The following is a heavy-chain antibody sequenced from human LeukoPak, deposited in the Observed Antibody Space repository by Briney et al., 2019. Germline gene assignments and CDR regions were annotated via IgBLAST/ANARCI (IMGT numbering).Heavy chain of an antibody. J-gene: IGHJ5*02. V-gene: IGHV1-46*01. CDR3: ATRRDGYNSPFDP. CDR2: IIPSGGST. Sequence: ASVKVSCKASGYTFTSYYMHWVRQAPGQGLEWMGIIIPSGGSTSYAQKFQGRVTMTRDTSTSTVYMELSSLRSEDTAVYYCATRRDGYNSPFDPWGQGTLVTVSS. CDR1: GYTFTSYY. D-gene: IGHD5-12*01.